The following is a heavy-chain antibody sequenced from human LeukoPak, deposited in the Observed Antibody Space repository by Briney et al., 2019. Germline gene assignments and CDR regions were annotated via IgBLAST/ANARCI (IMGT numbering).Heavy chain of an antibody. CDR1: GLSISNDW. Sequence: PGGSLRLSCAASGLSISNDWMSWVRQAPGKGKEWDARVKSKSAGETTDYAAPVKGRFTISRDNSKNTLYLQMNSLKTEDTAVYYCTLIRGWGSGSYYRDFWGQGTLVTVSS. CDR3: TLIRGWGSGSYYRDF. D-gene: IGHD3-10*01. V-gene: IGHV3-15*01. CDR2: VKSKSAGETT. J-gene: IGHJ4*02.